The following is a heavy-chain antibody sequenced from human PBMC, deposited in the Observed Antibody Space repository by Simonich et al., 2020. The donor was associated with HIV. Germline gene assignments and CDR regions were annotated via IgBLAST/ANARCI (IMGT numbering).Heavy chain of an antibody. V-gene: IGHV4-34*01. Sequence: QVQLQQWGAGLLKPSKTLSLTCAVYGGSFSGYYWRWIRQPPGKGLEWSGEINHSGSTNYNPSLKSRVTISVDTSKNQFSLKLSSVTAADTAVYYCASCGGDCYHFDYWGQGTLVTVSS. CDR1: GGSFSGYY. CDR2: INHSGST. CDR3: ASCGGDCYHFDY. J-gene: IGHJ4*02. D-gene: IGHD2-21*02.